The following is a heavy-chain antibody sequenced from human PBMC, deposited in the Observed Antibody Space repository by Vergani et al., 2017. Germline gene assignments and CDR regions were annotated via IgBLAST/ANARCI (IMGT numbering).Heavy chain of an antibody. J-gene: IGHJ4*02. Sequence: QLHLQESGPGLVKPSETLTLTCTVSGGSITSSSYYWGWIRQPPGKGLEWIGNIYHSGGAYYNPSLKGRVTISRDIAKNTLYLQVRSLRLEDTGVYHCVRDRGLXAGGRCYTEAWDYWGQGTPVTVSS. CDR1: GGSITSSSYY. V-gene: IGHV4-39*02. CDR3: VRDRGLXAGGRCYTEAWDY. CDR2: IYHSGGA. D-gene: IGHD2-2*02.